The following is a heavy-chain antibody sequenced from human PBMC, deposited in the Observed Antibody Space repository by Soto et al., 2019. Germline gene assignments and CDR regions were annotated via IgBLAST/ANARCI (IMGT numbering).Heavy chain of an antibody. Sequence: EVQLVESGGGLVQPGGSLRLYCAASKFSFSGYWMHWVRQAPGKGLMWVSRVNPDGSTTTYADSVKGRFTISRDNAKNTVFLQMNSLSADDTAVYYCAKVASGSYDWFDPWGQGTLVTVSS. CDR2: VNPDGSTT. D-gene: IGHD1-26*01. CDR3: AKVASGSYDWFDP. CDR1: KFSFSGYW. J-gene: IGHJ5*02. V-gene: IGHV3-74*01.